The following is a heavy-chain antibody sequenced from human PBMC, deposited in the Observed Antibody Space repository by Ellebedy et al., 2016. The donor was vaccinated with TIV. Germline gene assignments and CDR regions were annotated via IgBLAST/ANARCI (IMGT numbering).Heavy chain of an antibody. D-gene: IGHD6-19*01. J-gene: IGHJ5*02. CDR2: ISSNGGST. V-gene: IGHV3-64D*06. CDR1: GFTFSSYA. CDR3: VKLGEVYSSPS. Sequence: GESLKISCSASGFTFSSYAMHWVRQAPGKGLEYVSAISSNGGSTYYADSVKGRFTISRDNSKNTLYLQMSSLRAEDTAVYYCVKLGEVYSSPSWGQGTLVTVSS.